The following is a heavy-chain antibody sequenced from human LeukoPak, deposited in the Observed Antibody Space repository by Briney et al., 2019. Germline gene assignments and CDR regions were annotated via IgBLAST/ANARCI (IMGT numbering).Heavy chain of an antibody. CDR1: GYTFTSYD. D-gene: IGHD6-13*01. V-gene: IGHV1-8*01. CDR2: MNPNSGNT. Sequence: RASVKVSCKASGYTFTSYDINWVRQATGQGLEWMGWMNPNSGNTGYAQKFQGRVTMTRNTSISTAYMELSSLRSEDTAVYYCARRGTQGIAAAGRVRFDPWGQGTLVTVSS. CDR3: ARRGTQGIAAAGRVRFDP. J-gene: IGHJ5*02.